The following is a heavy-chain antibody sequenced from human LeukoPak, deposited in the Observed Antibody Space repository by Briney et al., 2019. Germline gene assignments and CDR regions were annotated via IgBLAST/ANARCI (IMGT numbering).Heavy chain of an antibody. CDR1: GGTFSSYA. Sequence: ASVKVSCKASGGTFSSYAISWVRQAPGQGLEWMGWISAYNGNTNYAQKLQGRVTMTTDTSTSTAYMELRSLRSDDTAVYYCARAVDYYGSGRYYFDYWGQGTLVTVSS. D-gene: IGHD3-10*01. J-gene: IGHJ4*02. CDR3: ARAVDYYGSGRYYFDY. V-gene: IGHV1-18*01. CDR2: ISAYNGNT.